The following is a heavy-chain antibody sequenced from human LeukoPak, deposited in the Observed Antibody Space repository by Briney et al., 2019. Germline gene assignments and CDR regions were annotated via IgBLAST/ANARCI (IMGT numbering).Heavy chain of an antibody. Sequence: ASVKVSCKASGYTFTGYYLHWVRQAPGQGPEWMGRINPNSGGTNYAQKFQGRVIMTRDTSINTAYMELSRLRSDDTAVYYCARETKLEWLLIFDYWGQGTLVTVSS. D-gene: IGHD3-3*01. CDR3: ARETKLEWLLIFDY. J-gene: IGHJ4*02. CDR2: INPNSGGT. V-gene: IGHV1-2*06. CDR1: GYTFTGYY.